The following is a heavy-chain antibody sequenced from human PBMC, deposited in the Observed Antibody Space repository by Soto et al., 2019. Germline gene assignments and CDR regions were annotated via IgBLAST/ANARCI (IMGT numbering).Heavy chain of an antibody. CDR1: GFTFSSYA. J-gene: IGHJ2*01. V-gene: IGHV3-30-3*01. D-gene: IGHD4-4*01. Sequence: QVQLVESGGGVVQPGRSLRLSCAASGFTFSSYAMHWVRQAPGKGLEWVAVISYDGSNKCYADSVKGRFTISRDNSKNTLYLQMNSLRAEDTAVYYCARPLWRDDYNWGYFDLWGRGTLVTVPS. CDR2: ISYDGSNK. CDR3: ARPLWRDDYNWGYFDL.